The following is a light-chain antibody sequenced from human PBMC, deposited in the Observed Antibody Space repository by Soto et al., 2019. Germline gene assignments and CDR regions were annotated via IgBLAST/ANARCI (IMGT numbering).Light chain of an antibody. J-gene: IGLJ2*01. V-gene: IGLV4-69*01. Sequence: QAVVTQSPSASASLGASVKLTCTLSSGHSSYAIAWHQQQPEKGPRYLMKLNSDGSHSKGDGIPDRFSGSSSGAERYLTISSLQPEDEADYYCQTWGTGIRVFGGGTKLTVL. CDR3: QTWGTGIRV. CDR2: LNSDGSH. CDR1: SGHSSYA.